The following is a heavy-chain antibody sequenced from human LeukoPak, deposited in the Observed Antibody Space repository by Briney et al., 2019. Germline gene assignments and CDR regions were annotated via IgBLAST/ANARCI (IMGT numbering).Heavy chain of an antibody. CDR2: IHYSGST. CDR3: ARLYGNYQNYFDY. V-gene: IGHV4-59*01. J-gene: IGHJ4*02. D-gene: IGHD1-7*01. Sequence: PSETLSLTCTVSGGSISSYYWSWIRQPPGKGLEWTGNIHYSGSTNYNPSLKSRVTISADMSKNQFSLKLSSVTAADTAVYYCARLYGNYQNYFDYWGQGTLVTVSS. CDR1: GGSISSYY.